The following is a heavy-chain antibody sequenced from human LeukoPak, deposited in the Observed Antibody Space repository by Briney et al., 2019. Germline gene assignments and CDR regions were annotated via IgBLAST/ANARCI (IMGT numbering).Heavy chain of an antibody. CDR2: INPYSGDT. J-gene: IGHJ4*02. D-gene: IGHD4-23*01. CDR1: GYTFTGYF. V-gene: IGHV1-2*02. Sequence: ASVKVSCKASGYTFTGYFIHWVRQAPGQGLEWMGWINPYSGDTNYAQRFQGRVSMTRDTSISTVYMELSRLRSDDTALYYCARDEGVDGGSRGYYFEHWGQGTLVTVSS. CDR3: ARDEGVDGGSRGYYFEH.